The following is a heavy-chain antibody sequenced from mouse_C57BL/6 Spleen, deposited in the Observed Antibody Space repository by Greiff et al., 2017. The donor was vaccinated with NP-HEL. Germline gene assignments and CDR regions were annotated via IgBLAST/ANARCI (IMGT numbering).Heavy chain of an antibody. Sequence: VQLQQSGPELVKPGASVKISCKASGYAFSSSWMNWVKQRPGKGLEWIGRIYPGDGDTNYNGKFKGKATLTADKSSSTAYMQLSSLTSEDSAVYFWARARVYYGQPHAGFDYWGQGTTLTVSS. CDR1: GYAFSSSW. CDR2: IYPGDGDT. J-gene: IGHJ2*01. CDR3: ARARVYYGQPHAGFDY. V-gene: IGHV1-82*01. D-gene: IGHD2-1*01.